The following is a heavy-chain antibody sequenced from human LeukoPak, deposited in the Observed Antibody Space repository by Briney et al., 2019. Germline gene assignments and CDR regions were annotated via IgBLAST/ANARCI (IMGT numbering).Heavy chain of an antibody. Sequence: SETLSLTCAVYGGSFSGYYWSWIRQPPGKGLEWIGEINHSGSTNYNPSLKSRATISVDTSKNQFSLKLSSVTAADTAVYYCARGHKDCSSTSCSYYMDVWGKGTTVTVSS. V-gene: IGHV4-34*01. CDR3: ARGHKDCSSTSCSYYMDV. CDR1: GGSFSGYY. D-gene: IGHD2-2*01. J-gene: IGHJ6*03. CDR2: INHSGST.